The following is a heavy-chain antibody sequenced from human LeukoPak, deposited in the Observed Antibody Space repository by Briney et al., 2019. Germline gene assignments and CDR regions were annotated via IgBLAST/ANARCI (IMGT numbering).Heavy chain of an antibody. D-gene: IGHD2-15*01. CDR1: GFTFSRYA. Sequence: GGSLRLSCAASGFTFSRYALHWVRQTPGKGLEWVALTSIDGNSRYYADFVKGRFTISRDNSKNTLYLEMNSLNTEDTAVYYCARGSLGSPPPLDFWGQGTLVTVSS. CDR3: ARGSLGSPPPLDF. J-gene: IGHJ4*02. V-gene: IGHV3-30-3*01. CDR2: TSIDGNSR.